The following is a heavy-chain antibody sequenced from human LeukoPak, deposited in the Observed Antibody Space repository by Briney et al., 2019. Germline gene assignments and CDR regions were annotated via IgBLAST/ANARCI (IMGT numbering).Heavy chain of an antibody. V-gene: IGHV6-1*01. D-gene: IGHD3-22*01. CDR3: ARDFDYYDSSGSY. J-gene: IGHJ4*02. CDR1: GDSVSSNSAS. Sequence: SQTLSLTCAISGDSVSSNSASWNWIRQSPSRGLEWLGRTYYRSKWRNDYAVSVKSRITISPDTSKNQFSLQLNSVTPEDTAVYYCARDFDYYDSSGSYWGQGTLVTVSS. CDR2: TYYRSKWRN.